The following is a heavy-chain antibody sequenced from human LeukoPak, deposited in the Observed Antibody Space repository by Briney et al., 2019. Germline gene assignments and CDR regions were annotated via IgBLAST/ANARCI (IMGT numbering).Heavy chain of an antibody. V-gene: IGHV4-39*07. J-gene: IGHJ6*02. Sequence: SETLSLTCTVSGGSISSSSYYWGWIRQPPGKGLEWIGSIYYSGSTYYNPSLKSRVTISVDTSKNQFSLKLSSVTAADTAVYYCARDRITMVVVGIYYYGMDVWGQGTTVTVSS. CDR3: ARDRITMVVVGIYYYGMDV. CDR2: IYYSGST. CDR1: GGSISSSSYY. D-gene: IGHD3-22*01.